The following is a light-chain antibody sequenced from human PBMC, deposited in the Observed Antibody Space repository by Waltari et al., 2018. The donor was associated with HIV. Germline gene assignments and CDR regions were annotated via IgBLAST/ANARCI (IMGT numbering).Light chain of an antibody. CDR2: STG. V-gene: IGLV1-44*01. CDR1: SSNIGATA. Sequence: QSVLTQPPSASGTPGQRVTISCSGGSSNIGATAVKWYQPLPVLAPKLHIYSTGQRPSGVPNRFSGSESGNAASLTISGLQTEDEADYYCCSYAGSFVVFGGGTKLTVL. CDR3: CSYAGSFVV. J-gene: IGLJ2*01.